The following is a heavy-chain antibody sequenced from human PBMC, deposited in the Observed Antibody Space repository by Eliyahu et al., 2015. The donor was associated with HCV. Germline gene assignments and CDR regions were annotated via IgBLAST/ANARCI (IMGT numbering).Heavy chain of an antibody. CDR2: ISYDGSNK. J-gene: IGHJ4*02. D-gene: IGHD3-10*01. CDR3: ARSNYYGSGSYYKDFDY. V-gene: IGHV3-30-3*01. Sequence: QVQLVESGGGVVQPGRSLRLSCAASGFXFXSXAMHWVRQAPGKGLGWVAVISYDGSNKYYADSVKGRFTISRDNSKNTLYLQMNSLRAEDAAVYYCARSNYYGSGSYYKDFDYWGQGTLVTVSS. CDR1: GFXFXSXA.